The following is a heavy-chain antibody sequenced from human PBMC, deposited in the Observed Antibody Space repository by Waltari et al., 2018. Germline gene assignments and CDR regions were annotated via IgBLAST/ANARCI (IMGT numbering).Heavy chain of an antibody. V-gene: IGHV3-30*02. D-gene: IGHD1-26*01. CDR1: GFTFSSYG. J-gene: IGHJ4*02. Sequence: QVQLVESGGGVVQPGGSLRHSCAASGFTFSSYGMHWVRLAPGKGLELVAFIRYDGNNKDYADSVKGRFTISRDNSKNTVFLQMSGLRPEDTAVYYCAKENSGSYYYFDYWGQGTLVTVSS. CDR2: IRYDGNNK. CDR3: AKENSGSYYYFDY.